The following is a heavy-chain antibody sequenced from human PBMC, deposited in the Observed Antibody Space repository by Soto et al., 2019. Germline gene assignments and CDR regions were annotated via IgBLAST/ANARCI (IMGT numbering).Heavy chain of an antibody. CDR3: ASGTHSYGYY. Sequence: PSETLSLTCTVSGGSISSISYYWGWIRQPPGKGLEWIGSIYYSGSTYYNPSLKSRVTISVDTSKNQFSLKLSSVTAADTAVYYCASGTHSYGYYWGQGTLVTVSS. V-gene: IGHV4-39*01. J-gene: IGHJ4*02. CDR2: IYYSGST. D-gene: IGHD5-18*01. CDR1: GGSISSISYY.